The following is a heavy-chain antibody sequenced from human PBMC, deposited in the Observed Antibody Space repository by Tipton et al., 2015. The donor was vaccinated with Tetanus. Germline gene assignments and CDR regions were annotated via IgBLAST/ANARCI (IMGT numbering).Heavy chain of an antibody. V-gene: IGHV4-59*02. J-gene: IGHJ3*02. Sequence: TLSLTCTVSGDSVSGYYWSWIRQPPEKGLEWIGNIYSSGGANYNPPLRSRVTISVAASKDRFSLKMISVTPADTAVYYCAGSQSWFAFDIWGQGTIVTVSS. CDR2: IYSSGGA. CDR1: GDSVSGYY. D-gene: IGHD3-10*01. CDR3: AGSQSWFAFDI.